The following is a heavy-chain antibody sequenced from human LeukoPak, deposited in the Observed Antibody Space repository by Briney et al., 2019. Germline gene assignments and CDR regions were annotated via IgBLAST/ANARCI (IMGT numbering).Heavy chain of an antibody. J-gene: IGHJ4*02. CDR3: AGGYCSSTTCPASGY. CDR2: IIPILGTI. Sequence: ASVKVSCKPSGGTFISYAISWVRQAPGQGLEWMGGIIPILGTITYAQKFQGRVTITADESMSTAYMELSSLRSEDTAVYYCAGGYCSSTTCPASGYWGQGTLVTVSS. CDR1: GGTFISYA. V-gene: IGHV1-69*13. D-gene: IGHD2-2*03.